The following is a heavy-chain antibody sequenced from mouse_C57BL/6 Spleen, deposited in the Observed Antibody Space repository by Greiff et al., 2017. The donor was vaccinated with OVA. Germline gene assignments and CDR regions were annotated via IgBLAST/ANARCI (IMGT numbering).Heavy chain of an antibody. CDR2: ISSGGSYT. CDR3: ARHTGDPFAY. CDR1: GFTFSSYG. V-gene: IGHV5-6*01. Sequence: EVQLQESGGDLVKPGGSLKLSCAASGFTFSSYGMSWVRQTPDKRLEWVATISSGGSYTYYPDSVKGRFTISRDNAKNTLYLQMSSLKSEDTAMYYCARHTGDPFAYWGQGTLVTVSA. J-gene: IGHJ3*01.